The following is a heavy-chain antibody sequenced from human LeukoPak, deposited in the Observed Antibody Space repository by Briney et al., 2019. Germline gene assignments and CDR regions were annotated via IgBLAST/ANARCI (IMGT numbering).Heavy chain of an antibody. CDR1: GGSISSYY. CDR3: ARIEVAATFDP. D-gene: IGHD6-19*01. J-gene: IGHJ5*02. V-gene: IGHV4-59*01. CDR2: IYYSGST. Sequence: SETLSLTCTVSGGSISSYYWSWIRQPPGKGLEWIGYIYYSGSTNYNPSLKSRVTISVDTSKNQFSLKLSSVTAADTAVYYCARIEVAATFDPWGQGTLVTVSS.